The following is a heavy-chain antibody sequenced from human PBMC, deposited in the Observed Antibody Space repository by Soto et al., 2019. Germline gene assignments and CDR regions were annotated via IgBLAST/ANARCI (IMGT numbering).Heavy chain of an antibody. CDR3: ARHRIEVVWRGFDF. CDR2: SSYNGGT. D-gene: IGHD3-10*01. Sequence: PSETLSLTCTVSTDSSSFTNSDWGWIRQPPGKGLQWIGSSSYNGGTFYNPSLKGRVVISLGTAKKQSSLQVTSVTAAGTAVYFCARHRIEVVWRGFDFWGQGSPVTVSS. V-gene: IGHV4-39*01. J-gene: IGHJ4*02. CDR1: TDSSSFTNSD.